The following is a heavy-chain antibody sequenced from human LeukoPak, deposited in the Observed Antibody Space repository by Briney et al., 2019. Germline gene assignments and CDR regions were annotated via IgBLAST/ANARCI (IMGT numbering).Heavy chain of an antibody. J-gene: IGHJ5*02. V-gene: IGHV4-61*01. CDR1: GGSVSSDNYY. CDR3: ARGRYYYDSSGYPYNWFDP. CDR2: VYYSGST. D-gene: IGHD3-22*01. Sequence: SETLSLTCTVSGGSVSSDNYYWSRIRQPPGEGLECIGFVYYSGSTNYNPSLKSRVTISIDTSNNQFSLNLSSVTAADTAMYYCARGRYYYDSSGYPYNWFDPWGQGTLVTVSS.